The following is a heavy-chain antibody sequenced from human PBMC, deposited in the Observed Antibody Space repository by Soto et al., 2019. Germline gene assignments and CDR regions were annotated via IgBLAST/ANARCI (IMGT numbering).Heavy chain of an antibody. CDR2: INAGNGNT. CDR1: GYTFTSYA. J-gene: IGHJ5*02. Sequence: GASVKVSCKASGYTFTSYAMHWVCQAPGQRLEWMGWINAGNGNTKYSQKFQGRVTITRDTSASTAYMELSSLRSEDTAVYYCARDQGHDYGENWFDPWGQGTLVTVSS. V-gene: IGHV1-3*01. CDR3: ARDQGHDYGENWFDP. D-gene: IGHD4-17*01.